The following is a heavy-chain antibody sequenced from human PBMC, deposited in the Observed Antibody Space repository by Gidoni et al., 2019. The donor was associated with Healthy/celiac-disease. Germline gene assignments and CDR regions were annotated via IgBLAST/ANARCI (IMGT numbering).Heavy chain of an antibody. J-gene: IGHJ6*02. V-gene: IGHV3-21*01. Sequence: EVQLVESGGGLVKPGVSLRLSCAASGFTFSSYSMNWVRQAPGKGMEWVSSMSSSSSYIYYAESVKGRFTISRDKAKNSLYLQMNSLRAEETAVYYCARDPGIAARPRYYYGMDVWGQGTTVTVSS. D-gene: IGHD6-6*01. CDR1: GFTFSSYS. CDR2: MSSSSSYI. CDR3: ARDPGIAARPRYYYGMDV.